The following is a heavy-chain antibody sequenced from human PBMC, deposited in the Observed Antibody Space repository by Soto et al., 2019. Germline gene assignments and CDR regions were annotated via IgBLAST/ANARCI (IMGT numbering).Heavy chain of an antibody. V-gene: IGHV3-66*01. J-gene: IGHJ6*04. CDR1: RITVNNNY. CDR2: IYSGGST. CDR3: ARDVGV. Sequence: EVQLVESGGDLVQPGGSLRLSCAASRITVNNNYMSWVRQAPGKGLEWVSVIYSGGSTGYADSVKGRFTISRDNPKNTVYLQMNGLRAEDTAVYYCARDVGVRGRGTTVTVSS.